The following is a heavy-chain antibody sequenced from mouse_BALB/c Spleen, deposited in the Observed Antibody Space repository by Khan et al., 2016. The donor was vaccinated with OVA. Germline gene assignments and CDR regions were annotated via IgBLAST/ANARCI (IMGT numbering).Heavy chain of an antibody. J-gene: IGHJ3*01. Sequence: QVQLQQSGPEVVRPGVSVKISCKGSGYTFTDYAMHWVKQSHAKSLEWIGVISTHYGNIDYNQKFKDKATMTVDKSSNTTYMELDRFTSEDPAMYYCARGRGNYRFAYWGQGTLVTVSA. CDR2: ISTHYGNI. D-gene: IGHD2-1*01. CDR3: ARGRGNYRFAY. CDR1: GYTFTDYA. V-gene: IGHV1S137*01.